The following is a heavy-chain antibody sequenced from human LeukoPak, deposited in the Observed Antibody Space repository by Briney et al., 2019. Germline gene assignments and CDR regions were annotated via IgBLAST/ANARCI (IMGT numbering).Heavy chain of an antibody. CDR1: GYTFTSYD. D-gene: IGHD4-11*01. Sequence: GASVKVSCKASGYTFTSYDINWVRQATGQGLEWMGWMNPNSGNTGYAQKFQGRVTITRNTSISTAYMELSSLRSEDTAVYYCASREGIFDMTTVNYYHYMDVWGKGTTVTVSS. CDR3: ASREGIFDMTTVNYYHYMDV. J-gene: IGHJ6*03. V-gene: IGHV1-8*03. CDR2: MNPNSGNT.